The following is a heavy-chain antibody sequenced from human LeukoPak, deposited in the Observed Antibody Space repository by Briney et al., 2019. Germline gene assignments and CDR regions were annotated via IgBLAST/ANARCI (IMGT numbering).Heavy chain of an antibody. CDR3: AKGDYYDVLTGRQNWFGP. Sequence: GGSLRLSCAASGFTFSSYAMSWVRQAPGKGLEWVAVISYDGSKRYYADSVKGRFTVSRDNSKNTLYLQMSGLRVEDTAVYYCAKGDYYDVLTGRQNWFGPWGQGTLVTVSS. CDR2: ISYDGSKR. V-gene: IGHV3-30*18. D-gene: IGHD3-9*01. CDR1: GFTFSSYA. J-gene: IGHJ5*02.